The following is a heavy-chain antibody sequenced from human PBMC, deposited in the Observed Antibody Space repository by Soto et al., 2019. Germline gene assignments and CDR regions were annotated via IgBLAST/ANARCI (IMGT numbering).Heavy chain of an antibody. V-gene: IGHV3-30-3*01. Sequence: QVQLVESGGGVVQPGRSLRLSCAASGFTYSSYAMHWVRQAPGKGLEWVAVISYDGGNKYYADSVKGRFTISRDNSKNTLYLQMNSLRAEDTAVYYCAKELERRRDYWGQGTLVTVSS. CDR1: GFTYSSYA. CDR2: ISYDGGNK. CDR3: AKELERRRDY. J-gene: IGHJ4*02. D-gene: IGHD1-1*01.